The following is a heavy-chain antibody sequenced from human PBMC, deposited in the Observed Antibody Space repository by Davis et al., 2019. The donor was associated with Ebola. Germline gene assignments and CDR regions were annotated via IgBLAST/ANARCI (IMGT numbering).Heavy chain of an antibody. V-gene: IGHV4-39*07. CDR3: SERGSSV. J-gene: IGHJ4*02. CDR1: GGSITYSDHH. CDR2: IYYTGSA. D-gene: IGHD3-16*01. Sequence: PSETLSLTCTVSGGSITYSDHHWGWIRQSPGKGLEWIGSIYYTGSAYYNSSLASRATISVDTSKNQFSLKLTSVTAADTAMYYCSERGSSVWGQGTLVAVSS.